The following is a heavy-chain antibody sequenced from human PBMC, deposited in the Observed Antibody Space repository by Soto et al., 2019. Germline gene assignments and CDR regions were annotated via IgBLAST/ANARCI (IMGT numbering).Heavy chain of an antibody. J-gene: IGHJ4*02. Sequence: GGSLRLSCAASEFTFSNYAMHWVRQPPGKGLQWLAVISYDGNNKYYADSVEGRFTISRDNSKNAVYLQMNSLRLEDTAVYYCARGPSYSDSYFDYWGQGTLVTVSS. CDR3: ARGPSYSDSYFDY. V-gene: IGHV3-30*03. D-gene: IGHD4-17*01. CDR1: EFTFSNYA. CDR2: ISYDGNNK.